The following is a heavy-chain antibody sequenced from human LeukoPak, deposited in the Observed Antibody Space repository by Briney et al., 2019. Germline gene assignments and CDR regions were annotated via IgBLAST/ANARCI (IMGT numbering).Heavy chain of an antibody. V-gene: IGHV1-24*01. D-gene: IGHD3-22*01. CDR2: FDPEDGET. CDR3: ATSITMIVVVILDY. J-gene: IGHJ4*02. CDR1: GYTLTVLS. Sequence: ASVKVSCKVSGYTLTVLSMHWVRQAPGKGLEWMGGFDPEDGETIYAQKFQGRVTMTEDTSTDTAYMELSSLRSEDTAVYYCATSITMIVVVILDYWGQGTLVTVSS.